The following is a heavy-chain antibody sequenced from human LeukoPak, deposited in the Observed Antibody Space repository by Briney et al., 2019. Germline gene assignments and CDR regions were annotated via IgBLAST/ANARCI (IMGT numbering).Heavy chain of an antibody. Sequence: SETLSLTCAVSGGSFSGYYWSWIRQPPGKGLEWIGEINHSGSTNYNPSLKSRVTISVDTSKNQFSLKVSSVTAADTAVYYCARGRDYYDSSGYYFYWGQGTLVTVSS. J-gene: IGHJ4*02. V-gene: IGHV4-34*01. D-gene: IGHD3-22*01. CDR1: GGSFSGYY. CDR3: ARGRDYYDSSGYYFY. CDR2: INHSGST.